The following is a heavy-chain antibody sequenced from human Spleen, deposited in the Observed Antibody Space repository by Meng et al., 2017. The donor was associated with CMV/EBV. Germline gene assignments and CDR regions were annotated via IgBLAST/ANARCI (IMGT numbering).Heavy chain of an antibody. CDR3: AWIHPDYSSSWPFDY. V-gene: IGHV2-70D*14. CDR1: GFSLSTPGMR. D-gene: IGHD6-13*01. J-gene: IGHJ4*02. CDR2: IDWADDK. Sequence: SGPTLVKPTQPLTLTCSFSGFSLSTPGMRVSWIRQPPGKALEWLARIDWADDKFYSTSLKTRLTISKDTSKNQVVLIMTNMDPVDTATYYCAWIHPDYSSSWPFDYWGQGTLVTVSS.